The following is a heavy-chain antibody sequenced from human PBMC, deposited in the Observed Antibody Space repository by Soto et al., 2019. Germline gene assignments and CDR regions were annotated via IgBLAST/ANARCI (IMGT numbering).Heavy chain of an antibody. D-gene: IGHD3-9*01. Sequence: QVQLVQSGAEVKKPGASVKVSCKASGYTFTGYYMHWVRQAPGQGLEWMGWINPNNGGTKYAQKFQGWLTLTRDTSISTAYMELSRLRSDDTAVYYCATTCAFGSRTIWCMDVWGQGTTVTVSS. V-gene: IGHV1-2*04. CDR2: INPNNGGT. J-gene: IGHJ6*02. CDR1: GYTFTGYY. CDR3: ATTCAFGSRTIWCMDV.